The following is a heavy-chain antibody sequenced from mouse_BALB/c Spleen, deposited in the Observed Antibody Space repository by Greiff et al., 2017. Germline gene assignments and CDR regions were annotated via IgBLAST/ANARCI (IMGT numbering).Heavy chain of an antibody. D-gene: IGHD3-2*01. CDR2: ILPGSGST. CDR3: ARRQLGLRYYAMDY. J-gene: IGHJ4*01. V-gene: IGHV1-9*01. Sequence: VQLQQSGAELMKPGASVKISCKATGYTFSSYWIEWVKQRPGHGLEWIGEILPGSGSTNYNEKFKGKATFTADTSSNTAYMQLSSLTSEDSAVYYCARRQLGLRYYAMDYWGQGTSVTVSS. CDR1: GYTFSSYW.